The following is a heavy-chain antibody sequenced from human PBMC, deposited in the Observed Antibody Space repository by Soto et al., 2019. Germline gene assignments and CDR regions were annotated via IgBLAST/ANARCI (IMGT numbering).Heavy chain of an antibody. D-gene: IGHD3-22*01. CDR3: AKVDYYDSSGDLDY. V-gene: IGHV3-23*01. CDR2: ISGSGGST. CDR1: GFTFSSYS. Sequence: PGGSLRLSCAASGFTFSSYSMSWVRQAPGEWLEWVSAISGSGGSTYYADSVKGRFTISRDNSKNTLYLQMNSLRAEDTAVYYCAKVDYYDSSGDLDYWGQGTLVTVSS. J-gene: IGHJ4*02.